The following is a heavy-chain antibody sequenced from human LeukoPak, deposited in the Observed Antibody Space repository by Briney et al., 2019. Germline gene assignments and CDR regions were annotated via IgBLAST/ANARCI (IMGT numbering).Heavy chain of an antibody. V-gene: IGHV3-74*01. D-gene: IGHD3-10*01. CDR3: YLSGSFDY. CDR2: INIDGSNT. Sequence: GGSLRLSRAASGFTFSSYWVHWVRQAPGKGLVWVSRINIDGSNTIYADCVKGRFTISRDNAKNTLYLQMNSLRAEDTAVYYCYLSGSFDYWGQGTLVTVSS. CDR1: GFTFSSYW. J-gene: IGHJ4*02.